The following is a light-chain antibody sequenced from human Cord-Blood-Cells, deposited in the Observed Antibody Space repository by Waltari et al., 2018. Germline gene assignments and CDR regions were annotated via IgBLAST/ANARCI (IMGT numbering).Light chain of an antibody. Sequence: DIQMTQSPSSLSASVGDRVTITCRASKSISSYLNWYQQKPVKAPKLLIYAASSVQSGVPSRFSGSGSGTDFTLTISSLQPEDFATYYCQQSYSTPFTFGPGTKVDIK. CDR3: QQSYSTPFT. CDR2: AAS. V-gene: IGKV1-39*01. CDR1: KSISSY. J-gene: IGKJ3*01.